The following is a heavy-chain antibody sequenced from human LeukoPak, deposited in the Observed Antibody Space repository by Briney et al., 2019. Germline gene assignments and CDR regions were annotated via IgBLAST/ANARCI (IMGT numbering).Heavy chain of an antibody. V-gene: IGHV3-21*01. Sequence: GGSLRLSCAASGFTFSTYSMNWVRQAPGKGLEWVSSISSRSSYIYYADSVKGRFTISRDNAKDSLYLQMNSLRAEDTAVYYCARDQLWAFDIWGQGTMVTVSS. CDR3: ARDQLWAFDI. D-gene: IGHD3-16*01. CDR1: GFTFSTYS. CDR2: ISSRSSYI. J-gene: IGHJ3*02.